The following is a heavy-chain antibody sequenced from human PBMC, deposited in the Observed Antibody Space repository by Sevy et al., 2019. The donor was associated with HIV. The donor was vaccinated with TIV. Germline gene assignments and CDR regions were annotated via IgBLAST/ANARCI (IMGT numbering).Heavy chain of an antibody. J-gene: IGHJ4*02. CDR3: ARDSEFWSGPSNEGNFDY. CDR2: ISSSSSTI. CDR1: GFTFSSYS. V-gene: IGHV3-48*01. Sequence: GGSLRLSCAASGFTFSSYSMNWVRQAPGKGLEWVSYISSSSSTIYYADSVKGRFTISRDNAKNSLYLQMNSLRAEDSAVYYCARDSEFWSGPSNEGNFDYWGQRTLVTVSS. D-gene: IGHD3-3*01.